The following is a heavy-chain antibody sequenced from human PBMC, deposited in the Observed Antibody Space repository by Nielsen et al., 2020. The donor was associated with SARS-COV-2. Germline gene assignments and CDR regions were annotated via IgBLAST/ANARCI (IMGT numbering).Heavy chain of an antibody. Sequence: ASVKVSCKVSGYTLTELSMHWVRQAPGKGLEWMGGFDPEDGETIYAQKFQGRVTMTTDTSTSTAYMELRSLRSDDTAVYYCAREGRQQLDYHYYYYYMDVWGKGTTVTVSS. V-gene: IGHV1-24*01. D-gene: IGHD6-13*01. CDR1: GYTLTELS. CDR3: AREGRQQLDYHYYYYYMDV. J-gene: IGHJ6*03. CDR2: FDPEDGET.